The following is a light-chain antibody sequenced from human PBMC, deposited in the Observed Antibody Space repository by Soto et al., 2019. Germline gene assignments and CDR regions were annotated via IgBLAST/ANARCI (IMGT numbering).Light chain of an antibody. CDR3: QQYDSLPYT. CDR1: QDITDY. V-gene: IGKV1-33*01. Sequence: DIQMTQSPSSLSASVGDRVTITCQASQDITDYVNWYQQKPGKAPRLLIYDAFHLVTGVPSRFSGTRSGTEFTFTISGLQPEDIATYCCQQYDSLPYTFGQGTKLEIK. J-gene: IGKJ2*01. CDR2: DAF.